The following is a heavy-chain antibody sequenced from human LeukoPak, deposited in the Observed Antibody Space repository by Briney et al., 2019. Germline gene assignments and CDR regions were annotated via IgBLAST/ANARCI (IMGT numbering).Heavy chain of an antibody. D-gene: IGHD2-2*01. CDR3: ARGRYCSSTSCYDNWFDP. CDR1: GSFSXXY. CDR2: INHSGST. V-gene: IGHV4-34*01. Sequence: GSFSXXYWSWIRQPPGKGLEGIGEINHSGSTNYNPSLKSRVTISVDTSKNQFSLKLSSVTAADTAVYYCARGRYCSSTSCYDNWFDPWGQGTLVTVSS. J-gene: IGHJ5*02.